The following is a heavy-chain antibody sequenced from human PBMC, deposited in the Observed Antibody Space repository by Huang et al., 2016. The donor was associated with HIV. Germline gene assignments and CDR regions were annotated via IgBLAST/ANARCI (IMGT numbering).Heavy chain of an antibody. V-gene: IGHV3-7*01. CDR1: GFTFSAYW. J-gene: IGHJ4*02. CDR2: IRQDESEE. Sequence: EVQLVESGGGLVQPGGSLRLSCAAAGFTFSAYWMGGVRQGPGKGLGWVANIRQDESEEYYVDSVKGRFTISRDNAKNSLYLQMNSLRAEDTAVYYCATGLGSFDYWGQGSLVTVSS. CDR3: ATGLGSFDY. D-gene: IGHD7-27*01.